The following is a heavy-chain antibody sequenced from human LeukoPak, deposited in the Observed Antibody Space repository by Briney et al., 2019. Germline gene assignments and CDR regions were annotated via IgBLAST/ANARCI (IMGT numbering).Heavy chain of an antibody. Sequence: SVKVSCKASEGTFSSYAISWVRQAPGQGLEWMGGIIPIFGTANYAQKFQDRVTITEDESTSTDYMEVSSLSSEDTAVYYCARDRGGDFFDYWGQGTLVTVSS. D-gene: IGHD3-16*01. CDR3: ARDRGGDFFDY. CDR2: IIPIFGTA. CDR1: EGTFSSYA. J-gene: IGHJ4*02. V-gene: IGHV1-69*01.